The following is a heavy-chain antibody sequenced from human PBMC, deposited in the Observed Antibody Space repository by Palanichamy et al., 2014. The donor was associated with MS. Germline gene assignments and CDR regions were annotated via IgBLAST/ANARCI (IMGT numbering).Heavy chain of an antibody. CDR3: ARLNGSSSSFLDS. CDR1: GFPFSSYW. V-gene: IGHV3-7*03. Sequence: EVQLVESGGGLVQPGESLRLSREASGFPFSSYWMSWVRQAPGKGLEWVANIDRDGSEKSYVDSVKGRFTISREYATDSLFLQMNNLRPEDTAMYHCARLNGSSSSFLDSWGRGTQVIVSS. CDR2: IDRDGSEK. J-gene: IGHJ4*02. D-gene: IGHD6-6*01.